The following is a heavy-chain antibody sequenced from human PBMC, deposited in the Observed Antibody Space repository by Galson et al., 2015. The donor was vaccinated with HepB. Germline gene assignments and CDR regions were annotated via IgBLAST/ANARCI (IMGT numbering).Heavy chain of an antibody. V-gene: IGHV3-15*01. J-gene: IGHJ6*02. CDR3: TTDLFLGGMDV. D-gene: IGHD3-3*01. CDR1: GFSFSHAW. CDR2: IKSRTDGGTT. Sequence: SLRLSCAASGFSFSHAWMSWVRQAPGKGLEWVGRIKSRTDGGTTDYAAPVKGRLTISRDDSKNTLYLQMNSLKTEDTAVYYCTTDLFLGGMDVWGQGTTVTVSS.